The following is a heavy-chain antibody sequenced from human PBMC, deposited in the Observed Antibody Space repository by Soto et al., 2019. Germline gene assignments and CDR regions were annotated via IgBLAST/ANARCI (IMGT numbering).Heavy chain of an antibody. CDR1: GFTFSSYA. D-gene: IGHD6-13*01. Sequence: SLRLSCAASGFTFSSYAMHWVRQAPGKGLEWVAVISYDGSNKYYADSVKGRFTISRDNSKNTLYLQMNSLRAEDTAVYYCAREEQQLVLYYYYYYGMDVWGQGTTVTVSS. V-gene: IGHV3-30-3*01. CDR3: AREEQQLVLYYYYYYGMDV. J-gene: IGHJ6*02. CDR2: ISYDGSNK.